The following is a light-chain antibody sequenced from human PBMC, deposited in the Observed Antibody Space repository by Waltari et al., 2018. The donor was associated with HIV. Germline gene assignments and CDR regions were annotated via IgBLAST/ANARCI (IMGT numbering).Light chain of an antibody. V-gene: IGKV4-1*01. CDR1: QSVLYSSNNKNY. CDR2: WAS. J-gene: IGKJ1*01. Sequence: DIVMTQSPDSLAVSLGERATINYKSSQSVLYSSNNKNYLAWYQQKPGQPPKLLIYWASTRESGVPDRFSGSGSGTDFTLTISSLQAEDVAVYYCQQYYSISRTFGQGTKVEIK. CDR3: QQYYSISRT.